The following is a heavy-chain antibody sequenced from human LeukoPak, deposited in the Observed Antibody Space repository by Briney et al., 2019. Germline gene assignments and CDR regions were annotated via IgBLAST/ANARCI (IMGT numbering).Heavy chain of an antibody. D-gene: IGHD2-21*01. CDR1: GYTFTSYG. J-gene: IGHJ4*01. Sequence: ASVKVSCKASGYTFTSYGISWVRQAPGQGLEWMGWISAYNGNTNYAQKLQGRVTMTTDTSTSTAYMELRSLRSDDTAVYYGARSGDCFRHHWDHFDQRGQGTPGHRLL. V-gene: IGHV1-18*01. CDR2: ISAYNGNT. CDR3: ARSGDCFRHHWDHFDQ.